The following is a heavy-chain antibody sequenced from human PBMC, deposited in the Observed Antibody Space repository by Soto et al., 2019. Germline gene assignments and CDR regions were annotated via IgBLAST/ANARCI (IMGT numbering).Heavy chain of an antibody. CDR3: ARGRYGDY. CDR1: GYTCTSYG. D-gene: IGHD1-1*01. J-gene: IGHJ4*01. CDR2: SSAHNGNT. Sequence: QVHLVQSGAEGKKPGASVKVSCKGSGYTCTSYGITWVRQAPGQGLEWMGWSSAHNGNTDYEQKTQGRATVTRDTSTRTAYMELRSLRSDDTAVYYCARGRYGDYWGHGALVTVSS. V-gene: IGHV1-18*01.